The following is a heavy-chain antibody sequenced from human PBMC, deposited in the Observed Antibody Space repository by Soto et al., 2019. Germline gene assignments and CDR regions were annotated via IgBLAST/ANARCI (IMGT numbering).Heavy chain of an antibody. J-gene: IGHJ3*01. CDR3: AWSTHVQRLLFDF. V-gene: IGHV3-53*01. Sequence: EVQLVDSGGDLIHPGGSLRLSCVASGFTVTSNYMNWVRQAPGKGLEWVSVMYSGGSRYYADSVKGRFTVSRDNSKNTVYLQMNDLRVEDTAIYYCAWSTHVQRLLFDFWGRGTVVTVSS. D-gene: IGHD3-3*01. CDR2: MYSGGSR. CDR1: GFTVTSNY.